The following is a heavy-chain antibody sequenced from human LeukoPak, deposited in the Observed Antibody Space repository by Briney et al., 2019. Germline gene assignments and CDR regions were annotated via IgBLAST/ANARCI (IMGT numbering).Heavy chain of an antibody. J-gene: IGHJ4*02. CDR2: ISSSSSYI. D-gene: IGHD2-2*01. CDR1: GFTFSSYS. V-gene: IGHV3-21*01. Sequence: GGSLRLSCAASGFTFSSYSMNWVRQAPGEGLEWVSSISSSSSYIYYADSVKGRFTISRDNAKNSLYLQMNSLRAEDTAVYYCARGSSSRTNYFDYWGQGTLVTVSS. CDR3: ARGSSSRTNYFDY.